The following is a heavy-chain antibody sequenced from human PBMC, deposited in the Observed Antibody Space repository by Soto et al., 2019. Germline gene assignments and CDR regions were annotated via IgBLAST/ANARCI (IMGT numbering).Heavy chain of an antibody. CDR3: ARKGVSNLDY. Sequence: EVQLVESGVGLLKPGGSLRLPCAASGFTFTTYGMNWVRQAPGKGLEWVSFISSRTGSSIDYAESVRGRFTVSRDKAKNSLYLQMNSLRVEDTAVYYCARKGVSNLDYWGQGTLVTLSS. V-gene: IGHV3-21*01. D-gene: IGHD2-8*01. CDR2: ISSRTGSSI. CDR1: GFTFTTYG. J-gene: IGHJ4*02.